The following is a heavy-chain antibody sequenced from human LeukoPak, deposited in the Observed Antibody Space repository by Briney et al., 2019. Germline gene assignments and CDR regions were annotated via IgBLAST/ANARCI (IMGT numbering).Heavy chain of an antibody. CDR1: GGSISSYY. Sequence: SETLSLTCTVSGGSISSYYWGWIRQPPGKGLEWIGSIYYSGSTYYNPSLKSRVTISVDTSKNQFSLKLSSVTAADTAVYYCASSKETYYDFWSGYYRYYFDYWGQGTLVTVSS. V-gene: IGHV4-39*01. J-gene: IGHJ4*02. CDR2: IYYSGST. CDR3: ASSKETYYDFWSGYYRYYFDY. D-gene: IGHD3-3*01.